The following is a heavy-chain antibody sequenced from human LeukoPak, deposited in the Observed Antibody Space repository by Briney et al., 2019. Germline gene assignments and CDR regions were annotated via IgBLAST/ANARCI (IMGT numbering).Heavy chain of an antibody. CDR3: ARTGELRYFDWCFDY. D-gene: IGHD3-9*01. Sequence: SETLSLTCTVSGGSISSYYWSWIRQPPGKGLEWIGYIYYSGSTNYNPSLKSRVTISVDTSKNQFSLKLSSVTAADTAVYYCARTGELRYFDWCFDYWGQGTLVTVSS. CDR2: IYYSGST. J-gene: IGHJ4*02. V-gene: IGHV4-59*01. CDR1: GGSISSYY.